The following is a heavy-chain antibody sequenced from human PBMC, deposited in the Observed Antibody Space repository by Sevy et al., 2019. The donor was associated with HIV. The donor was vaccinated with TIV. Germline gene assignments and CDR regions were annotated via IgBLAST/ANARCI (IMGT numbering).Heavy chain of an antibody. CDR2: ISYDGSNK. Sequence: GGSLRLSCAASGFTFSSYGMHWVRQAPGKGLEWVAVISYDGSNKYYADSVKGRFTISRDNSKNTLYLQMNSLRAEDTAVYYCAKDGEIVLVPAAIHNYYYYYGMDVWGQGTTVTVSS. CDR3: AKDGEIVLVPAAIHNYYYYYGMDV. CDR1: GFTFSSYG. V-gene: IGHV3-30*18. D-gene: IGHD2-2*02. J-gene: IGHJ6*02.